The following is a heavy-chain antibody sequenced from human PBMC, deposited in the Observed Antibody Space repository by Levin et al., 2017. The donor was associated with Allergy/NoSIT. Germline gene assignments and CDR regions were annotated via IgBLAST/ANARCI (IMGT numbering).Heavy chain of an antibody. CDR1: GFTFSSYA. J-gene: IGHJ6*02. D-gene: IGHD3-22*01. V-gene: IGHV3-23*01. CDR2: ITGSGGSK. CDR3: AKDQGYSYTYYYYYGMDV. Sequence: GESLKISCAASGFTFSSYAMNWVRQAAGKGLEGVSGITGSGGSKYYADSVKGRFTISRDNSQNTLYLQMNSLRAEDTAVYYCAKDQGYSYTYYYYYGMDVWGQGTTVTVSS.